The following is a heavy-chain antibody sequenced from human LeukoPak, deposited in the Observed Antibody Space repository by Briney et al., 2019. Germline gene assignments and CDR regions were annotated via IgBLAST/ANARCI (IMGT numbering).Heavy chain of an antibody. V-gene: IGHV3-53*01. CDR2: IYSGGST. CDR1: GFTVSSNY. J-gene: IGHJ4*02. D-gene: IGHD5-18*01. CDR3: ARARGYRYGLYYFDY. Sequence: GGSLRLSCAASGFTVSSNYMSWVRQAPGKGLEWVSVIYSGGSTYYADSVKGRFTISRDNSKNTLYLQMNSLRAEDTAVYYCARARGYRYGLYYFDYWGQGTLVTVSS.